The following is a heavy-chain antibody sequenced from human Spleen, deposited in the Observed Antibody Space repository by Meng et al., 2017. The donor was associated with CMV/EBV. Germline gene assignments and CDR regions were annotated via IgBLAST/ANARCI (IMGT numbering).Heavy chain of an antibody. D-gene: IGHD5-18*01. J-gene: IGHJ4*02. CDR1: GGTFSSYA. CDR2: IIPIFGTA. CDR3: AREDPLYTAMVSG. Sequence: QLGQSGAEVKKTGSSWKVSCKASGGTFSSYAISWVRQAPGQGLEWMGGIIPIFGTANYAQKFQGRVTITADESTSTAYMELSSLRSEDTAVYYCAREDPLYTAMVSGWGQGTLVTVSS. V-gene: IGHV1-69*12.